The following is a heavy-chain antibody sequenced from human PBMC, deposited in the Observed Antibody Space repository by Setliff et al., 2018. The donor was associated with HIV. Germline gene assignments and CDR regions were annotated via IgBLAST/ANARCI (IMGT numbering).Heavy chain of an antibody. Sequence: GGSLRLSCAASGFTFSSYSMNWVRQAPGKGLEWVGRIKSKIAGGTTDYAAPVKGRFTISRDDSKNTLYLQMNRLKPEDTAVYDCTTDWLAEKYYYDSSYYPDFDYWGQGTLVTVSS. CDR2: IKSKIAGGTT. CDR1: GFTFSSYS. D-gene: IGHD3-22*01. J-gene: IGHJ4*02. CDR3: TTDWLAEKYYYDSSYYPDFDY. V-gene: IGHV3-15*01.